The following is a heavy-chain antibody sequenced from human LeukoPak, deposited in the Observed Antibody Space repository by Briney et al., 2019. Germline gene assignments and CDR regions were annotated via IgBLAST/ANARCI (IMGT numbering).Heavy chain of an antibody. D-gene: IGHD1-26*01. V-gene: IGHV3-20*04. CDR2: INWDGCST. J-gene: IGHJ3*02. CDR3: VRDARMVGRSKAFDI. Sequence: GGSLRLSCAASGFTFDDYGMGWVRQAPGKGLEWVSGINWDGCSTGYADSVKGRFTISRDNAKNSLYLQMNRLRADDAALFYCVRDARMVGRSKAFDIWGQGTMVTVSS. CDR1: GFTFDDYG.